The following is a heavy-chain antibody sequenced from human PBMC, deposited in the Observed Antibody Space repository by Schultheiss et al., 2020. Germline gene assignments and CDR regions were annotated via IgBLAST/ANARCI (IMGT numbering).Heavy chain of an antibody. CDR1: GFTFSSYA. Sequence: GGSLRLSCAASGFTFSSYAMHWVRQAPGKGLEWVAVISYDGSNKYYADSVKGRFTISRDNSKNTLYLQMNSLRAEDTAVYYCARDPYSSGWHGRLPDYWGQGTLVTVSS. D-gene: IGHD6-19*01. J-gene: IGHJ4*02. V-gene: IGHV3-30-3*01. CDR3: ARDPYSSGWHGRLPDY. CDR2: ISYDGSNK.